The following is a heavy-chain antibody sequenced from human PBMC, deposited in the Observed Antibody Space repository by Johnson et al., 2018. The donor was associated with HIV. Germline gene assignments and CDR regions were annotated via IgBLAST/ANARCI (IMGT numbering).Heavy chain of an antibody. D-gene: IGHD1-20*01. CDR1: GFTFSSYA. V-gene: IGHV3-7*03. CDR2: IKQDGSEK. CDR3: AKGRWMSYNFGPSGASDI. J-gene: IGHJ3*02. Sequence: VQLVESGGGVVQPGRSLRLSCAASGFTFSSYALHWVRQAPGKGLEWVANIKQDGSEKYYVDSVKGRFTISRDNAKNSLYLQMNSLRAEDTALYYCAKGRWMSYNFGPSGASDIWGQGTRVTVSS.